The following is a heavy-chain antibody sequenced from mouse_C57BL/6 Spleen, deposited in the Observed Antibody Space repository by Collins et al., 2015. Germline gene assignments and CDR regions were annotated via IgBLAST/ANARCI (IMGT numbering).Heavy chain of an antibody. CDR3: ARVYGNPYYFDY. J-gene: IGHJ2*01. CDR2: IHPNSGST. V-gene: IGHV1-64*01. Sequence: QVQLQQPGAELVKPGASVKLPCKASGYTFTSYWMHWVKQRPGQGLEWIGMIHPNSGSTNYNEKFKSKATLTVDKSSSTAYMQLSSLTSEDSAVYYCARVYGNPYYFDYWGQGTTLTVSS. D-gene: IGHD2-1*01. CDR1: GYTFTSYW.